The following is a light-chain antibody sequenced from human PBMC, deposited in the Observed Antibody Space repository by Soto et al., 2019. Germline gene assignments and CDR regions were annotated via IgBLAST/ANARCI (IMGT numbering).Light chain of an antibody. CDR3: VTWDDSLSGAL. J-gene: IGLJ2*01. V-gene: IGLV1-47*01. CDR1: RSNIGSNY. Sequence: QALVTQPPSASGTPGQWVTISCSGSRSNIGSNYVYWYQQLPGTAPKLLIYKNNQRPSGVPDRFSASKSGTSASLAISGLRSEDEADYYCVTWDDSLSGALFGGGTKLTVL. CDR2: KNN.